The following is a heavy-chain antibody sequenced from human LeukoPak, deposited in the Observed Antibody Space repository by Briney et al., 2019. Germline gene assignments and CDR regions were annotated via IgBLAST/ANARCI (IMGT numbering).Heavy chain of an antibody. CDR3: ARDTRIEWLRFLDY. D-gene: IGHD5-12*01. CDR1: GDSISNGGSISNGGHY. V-gene: IGHV4-31*03. J-gene: IGHJ4*02. Sequence: SQTLSLTCTVSGDSISNGGSISNGGHYWSWIRQFPGKGLEWIGYIYHSGNTYYNPSLESRVTISVDTSENRFSLKLNSVTAADTAIYYCARDTRIEWLRFLDYWGQGILVTVSS. CDR2: IYHSGNT.